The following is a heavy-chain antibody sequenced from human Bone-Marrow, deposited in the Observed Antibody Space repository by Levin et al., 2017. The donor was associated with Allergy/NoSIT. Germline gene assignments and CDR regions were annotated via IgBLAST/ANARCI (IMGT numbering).Heavy chain of an antibody. Sequence: GGSLRLSCAATGFNFRVYAMTWVREVPGGGLEWVSAIDNRGTTRYYSDSVRGRFSISRDNSKNTLYLEMNSLTVEDTAIYYCAKDVVLSSTDPFDVWGQGILVTVSS. CDR2: IDNRGTTR. CDR3: AKDVVLSSTDPFDV. D-gene: IGHD3-10*01. CDR1: GFNFRVYA. J-gene: IGHJ3*01. V-gene: IGHV3-23*05.